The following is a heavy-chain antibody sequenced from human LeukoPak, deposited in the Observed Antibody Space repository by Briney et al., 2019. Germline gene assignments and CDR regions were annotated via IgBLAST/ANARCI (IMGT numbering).Heavy chain of an antibody. CDR3: ARVVHQLRDQYYFDD. CDR2: IKEDGSEK. D-gene: IGHD2-2*01. V-gene: IGHV3-7*01. CDR1: GLTFRNYW. J-gene: IGHJ4*02. Sequence: GRSLRLSCADSGLTFRNYWMSWVRQAPGKGLEWVANIKEDGSEKYYVDSVKGRFTISRDNGKNSLYLQMNSLRAEDTAVYYCARVVHQLRDQYYFDDWGQGTLVTVSS.